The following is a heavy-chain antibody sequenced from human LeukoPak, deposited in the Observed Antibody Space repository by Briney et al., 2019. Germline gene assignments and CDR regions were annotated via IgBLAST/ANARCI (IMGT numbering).Heavy chain of an antibody. CDR3: AIPSSYDGSRYYHAY. CDR2: IGPDGSED. Sequence: GGSLRLSCAVSGFRISANTVTWARQPPGKGLQWLANIGPDGSEDYYVALVRGRFTISRDNARNSLYLQMNSLRADDTAVYYCAIPSSYDGSRYYHAYWGQGALVSVSS. V-gene: IGHV3-7*01. D-gene: IGHD3-22*01. J-gene: IGHJ4*02. CDR1: GFRISANT.